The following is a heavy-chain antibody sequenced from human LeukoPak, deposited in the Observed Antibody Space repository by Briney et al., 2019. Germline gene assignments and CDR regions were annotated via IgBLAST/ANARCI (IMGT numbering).Heavy chain of an antibody. V-gene: IGHV1-46*01. CDR1: GYTFTSYY. J-gene: IGHJ4*02. D-gene: IGHD1-1*01. Sequence: ASVKVSCKASGYTFTSYYMHWVRLAPGQGLEWMGIINPSGGSTSYAQKFQGRVTMTRDTSTSTVYMELSSLRSEDTAVYYCARGVPVQLERRGLYYFDYWGQGTLVTVSS. CDR2: INPSGGST. CDR3: ARGVPVQLERRGLYYFDY.